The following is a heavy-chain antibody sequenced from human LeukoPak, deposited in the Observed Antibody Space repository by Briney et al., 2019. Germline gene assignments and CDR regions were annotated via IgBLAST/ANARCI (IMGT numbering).Heavy chain of an antibody. D-gene: IGHD5-12*01. CDR3: ARDLGYSGFDWAP. CDR1: GDSISSSTYY. V-gene: IGHV4-39*07. CDR2: IYHDGST. Sequence: SETLSLTCTVSGDSISSSTYYWGWIRQPPGKGLEWIGNIYHDGSTYYNPSHKSRVTISIDTSKNQFSLKLSSVTAADAAVYYCARDLGYSGFDWAPWGQGTLVTVSS. J-gene: IGHJ5*02.